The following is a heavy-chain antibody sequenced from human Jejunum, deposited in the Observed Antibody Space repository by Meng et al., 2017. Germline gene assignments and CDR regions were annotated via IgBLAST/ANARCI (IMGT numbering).Heavy chain of an antibody. CDR3: ARVRAVTGTLYFDS. CDR1: GFTFSNFW. V-gene: IGHV3-7*03. CDR2: TKQDGNEK. D-gene: IGHD6-19*01. J-gene: IGHJ4*01. Sequence: GGSLRPSCAASGFTFSNFWMSWVRQAPGKGLEWVANTKQDGNEKNYVDLVKGRFTISRDNAKNSVYLQMNSMRAEDTAVYFCARVRAVTGTLYFDSWGHGTLVTVSS.